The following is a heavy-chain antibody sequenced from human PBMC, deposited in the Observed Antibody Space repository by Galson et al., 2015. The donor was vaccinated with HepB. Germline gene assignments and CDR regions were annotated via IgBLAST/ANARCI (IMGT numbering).Heavy chain of an antibody. CDR3: ARRPRYSIGPLYFDY. CDR1: GYSFTSYW. V-gene: IGHV5-10-1*01. Sequence: QSGAEVKKPGESLRISCKGSGYSFTSYWISWVRQMPGKGLEWMGRIDPSDSYTNYSPSFQGHVTISADKSISTAYLQWSSLKASDTAMYYCARRPRYSIGPLYFDYWGQGTLVTVSS. CDR2: IDPSDSYT. D-gene: IGHD6-19*01. J-gene: IGHJ4*02.